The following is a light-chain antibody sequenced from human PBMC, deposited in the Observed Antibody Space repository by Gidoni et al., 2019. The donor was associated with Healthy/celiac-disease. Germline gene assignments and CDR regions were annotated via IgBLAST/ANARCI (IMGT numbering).Light chain of an antibody. Sequence: EIVLTQSPATLSLSPGERATLSCRASQSVSSYLAWYQQKPGQAPMLLIYDASNRATGIPARFSGSGSGTDFTLTISSLEPEDFAVYYCQQRSNWPPGCSFGQGTKLEIK. CDR1: QSVSSY. J-gene: IGKJ2*04. V-gene: IGKV3-11*01. CDR2: DAS. CDR3: QQRSNWPPGCS.